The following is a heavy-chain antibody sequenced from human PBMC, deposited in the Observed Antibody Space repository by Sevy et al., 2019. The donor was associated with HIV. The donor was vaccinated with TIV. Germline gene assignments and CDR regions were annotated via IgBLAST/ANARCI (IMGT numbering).Heavy chain of an antibody. CDR3: ARDDYRVMYYFDY. V-gene: IGHV3-30-3*01. D-gene: IGHD4-4*01. Sequence: GGSLRLSCAASGFTFSSYAMHWVRQAPGKGLEWVAVISYDGSNKYYADSVKGRFTISRYNSKNTLYLQMNSLRAEDTAVYYCARDDYRVMYYFDYWGQGTLVTVSS. J-gene: IGHJ4*02. CDR2: ISYDGSNK. CDR1: GFTFSSYA.